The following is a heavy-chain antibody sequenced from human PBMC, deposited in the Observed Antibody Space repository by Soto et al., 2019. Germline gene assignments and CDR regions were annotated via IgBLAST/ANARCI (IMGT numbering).Heavy chain of an antibody. CDR3: AKDRAIFDYGAYFDAFDI. CDR2: ISGSGGST. Sequence: EVQLLESGGGLVQPGGSLRLSCAASGFTFSSYAMSWVRQAPGKGLGWVSAISGSGGSTYYADSVKGRFTISRDNSKNTLYLQMNSLRAEDTAVYYCAKDRAIFDYGAYFDAFDIWGQGTMVTVSS. J-gene: IGHJ3*02. V-gene: IGHV3-23*01. CDR1: GFTFSSYA. D-gene: IGHD4-17*01.